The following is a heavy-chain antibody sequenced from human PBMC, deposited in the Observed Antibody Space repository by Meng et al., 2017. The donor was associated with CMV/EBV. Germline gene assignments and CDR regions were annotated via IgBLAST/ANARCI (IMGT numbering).Heavy chain of an antibody. CDR1: GGSISSYY. CDR3: ARLGGVTIFGVVIPNWFDP. CDR2: NYYSGST. J-gene: IGHJ5*02. D-gene: IGHD3-3*01. Sequence: SETLSLTCTVSGGSISSYYWSWIRQPPGKGLEWIGYNYYSGSTNYNPSLKSRVTISVDTSKNQFSLKLSSVTAADTAVYYCARLGGVTIFGVVIPNWFDPWGQGTLVTVSS. V-gene: IGHV4-59*01.